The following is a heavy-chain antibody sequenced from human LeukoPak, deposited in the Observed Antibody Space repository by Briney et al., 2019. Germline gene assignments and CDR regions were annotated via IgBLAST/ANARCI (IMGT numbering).Heavy chain of an antibody. J-gene: IGHJ5*02. CDR1: GGSITNYY. Sequence: KPSETLSLTCTVSGGSITNYYWSWIRQPPGKGLEWIGYIYYSGYTNYNPSLKSRVTLSLDTSKNRFSLRLSSVTAADTAVYYCARDLGYCSSTSCNVWFDPWGQGTLVTVSS. CDR3: ARDLGYCSSTSCNVWFDP. D-gene: IGHD2-2*03. V-gene: IGHV4-59*01. CDR2: IYYSGYT.